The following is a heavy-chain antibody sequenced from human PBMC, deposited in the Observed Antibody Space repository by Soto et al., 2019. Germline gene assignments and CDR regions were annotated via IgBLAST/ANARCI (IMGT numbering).Heavy chain of an antibody. J-gene: IGHJ6*02. CDR3: ARESIVVVTATDYYYYGMDV. D-gene: IGHD2-21*02. CDR1: GGSFGGYY. CDR2: INHSGST. Sequence: PSETLSLTCAVYGGSFGGYYWSWIRQPPGKGLEWIGEINHSGSTNYNPSLKSRVTISVDTSKNQFSLKLSSVTAADTAVYYCARESIVVVTATDYYYYGMDVWGQGTTVTVSS. V-gene: IGHV4-34*01.